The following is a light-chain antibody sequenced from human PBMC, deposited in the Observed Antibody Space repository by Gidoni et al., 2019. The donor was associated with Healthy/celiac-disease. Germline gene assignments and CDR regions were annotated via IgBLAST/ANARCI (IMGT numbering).Light chain of an antibody. Sequence: SYVLTQPPSVSVAPGKTARITCGGNNIGRKSVHWYKQKPGQAPVLVIYYDSDRPSGIPERFSGSNSGNTATLTISRVEAGDEADYYCQVWDSSSDHRVFGGGTKLTVL. J-gene: IGLJ2*01. CDR2: YDS. CDR3: QVWDSSSDHRV. CDR1: NIGRKS. V-gene: IGLV3-21*04.